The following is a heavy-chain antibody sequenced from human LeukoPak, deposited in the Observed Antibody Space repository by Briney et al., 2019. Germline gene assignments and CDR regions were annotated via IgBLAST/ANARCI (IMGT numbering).Heavy chain of an antibody. CDR1: GYRFITFG. Sequence: ASVKVSCKTSGYRFITFGINWVRQAPGQGLEWMGWINTNTGNPTYAQGFTGRFVFSLDTSVSTAYLQISSLKAEDTAVYYCARDLEQLNFDYWGQGTLVTVSS. V-gene: IGHV7-4-1*02. D-gene: IGHD6-13*01. CDR3: ARDLEQLNFDY. CDR2: INTNTGNP. J-gene: IGHJ4*02.